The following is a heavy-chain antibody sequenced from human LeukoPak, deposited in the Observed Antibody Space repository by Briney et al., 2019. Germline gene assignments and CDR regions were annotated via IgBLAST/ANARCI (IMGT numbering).Heavy chain of an antibody. D-gene: IGHD3-10*01. CDR1: GYDFTTYW. Sequence: GESLKISCEGSGYDFTTYWIGWVRQMPGKGLEWMGIIYPGDSDTRYSPSFQGQVTTLADKSITTAYLQWSSLKASDTAMYYCARRGYYYGSGSYYIDAFDIWGQGTMVTVSS. CDR3: ARRGYYYGSGSYYIDAFDI. CDR2: IYPGDSDT. J-gene: IGHJ3*02. V-gene: IGHV5-51*01.